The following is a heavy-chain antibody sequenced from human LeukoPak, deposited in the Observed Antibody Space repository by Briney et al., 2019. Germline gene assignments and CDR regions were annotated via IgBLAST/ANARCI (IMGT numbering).Heavy chain of an antibody. D-gene: IGHD3-10*01. CDR1: GFTFDDYA. CDR3: AKSRRHYYGSESDY. CDR2: ISWNSGSI. V-gene: IGHV3-9*01. J-gene: IGHJ4*02. Sequence: PGGSLRLSCAASGFTFDDYAMRWVRQAPGKGLEWVSGISWNSGSIGYADSVKGRFTISRDNAKNSLYLQMNSLRAEDTALYYCAKSRRHYYGSESDYWGQGTLVTVSS.